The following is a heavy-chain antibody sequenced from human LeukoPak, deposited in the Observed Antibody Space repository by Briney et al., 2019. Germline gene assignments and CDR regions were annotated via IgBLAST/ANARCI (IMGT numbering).Heavy chain of an antibody. Sequence: GGSLRLSCAASGFTFTNFPMSWVRQAPGKGLEWVSGLSRGGAKTFYAPSVKGRFTISRDDSNSTVFLHMKRLRVEDTAMYYCAKDIEHFDPRGQGTLVIVSS. CDR1: GFTFTNFP. V-gene: IGHV3-23*01. J-gene: IGHJ5*02. CDR2: LSRGGAKT. D-gene: IGHD3-3*02. CDR3: AKDIEHFDP.